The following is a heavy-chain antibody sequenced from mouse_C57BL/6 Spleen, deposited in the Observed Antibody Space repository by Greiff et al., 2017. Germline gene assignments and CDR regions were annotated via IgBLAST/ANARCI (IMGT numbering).Heavy chain of an antibody. CDR3: ARGYYGSYWYFDV. CDR1: GYSFTGYY. CDR2: INPSTGGT. J-gene: IGHJ1*03. V-gene: IGHV1-42*01. Sequence: DVQLQESGPELVKPGASVKISCKASGYSFTGYYMNWVKQSPEKSLEWIGEINPSTGGTTYNQKFKAKATLTVDKSSSTAYMQLKSLTSEDSAVYYCARGYYGSYWYFDVWGTGTTVTVSS. D-gene: IGHD1-1*01.